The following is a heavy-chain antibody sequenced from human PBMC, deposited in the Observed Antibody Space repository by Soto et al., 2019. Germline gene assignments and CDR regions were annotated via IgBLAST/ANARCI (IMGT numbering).Heavy chain of an antibody. CDR2: IIPIFGTA. D-gene: IGHD3-22*01. V-gene: IGHV1-69*12. Sequence: QVQLVQSGAEVKKPGSSVKVSCKASGGTFSSYAISWVRQAPGQGLEWMGGIIPIFGTANYAQKFQGRVTITADEFTATVXMELSSLRSEDTAVYYCARGSDYDSSGYYYSWFDPWGQGTLVTVSS. CDR3: ARGSDYDSSGYYYSWFDP. CDR1: GGTFSSYA. J-gene: IGHJ5*02.